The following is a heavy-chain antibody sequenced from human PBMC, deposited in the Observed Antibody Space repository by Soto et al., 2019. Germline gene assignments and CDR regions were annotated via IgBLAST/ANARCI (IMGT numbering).Heavy chain of an antibody. J-gene: IGHJ4*02. D-gene: IGHD2-2*01. CDR2: INHSGST. CDR3: FVSRGAAEPY. V-gene: IGHV4-34*01. CDR1: GGSFSGYY. Sequence: QVRLQQWGAGLLKPSETLSVTCAVYGGSFSGYYWSWIRQPPGKGLEWIGEINHSGSTNYNPSLKSRVTISVDTSKNQFSLKLSSVTAADPAVYYFFVSRGAAEPYWGQGPLVTVSS.